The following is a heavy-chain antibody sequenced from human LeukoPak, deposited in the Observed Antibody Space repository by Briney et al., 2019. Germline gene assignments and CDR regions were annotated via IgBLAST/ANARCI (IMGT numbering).Heavy chain of an antibody. D-gene: IGHD3-10*01. CDR1: GFTFSSYA. CDR3: AKNAIWFGELFGY. V-gene: IGHV3-23*01. CDR2: ISGSGGST. Sequence: GGSLRLSCAASGFTFSSYAMSWVRQAPGKGREWVSAISGSGGSTYYADSVKGRVTISRDNSKNTLYLQMNSLRAEDTAVYYCAKNAIWFGELFGYWGQGTLVTVSS. J-gene: IGHJ4*02.